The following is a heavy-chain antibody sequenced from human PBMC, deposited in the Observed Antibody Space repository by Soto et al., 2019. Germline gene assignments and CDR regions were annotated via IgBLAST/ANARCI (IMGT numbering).Heavy chain of an antibody. D-gene: IGHD3-16*01. CDR2: IYYSGST. CDR3: ARVWGYYFDF. CDR1: GGSISSYY. J-gene: IGHJ4*02. Sequence: QVQLQESGPGLVKPSETLSLTCTVSGGSISSYYWSWIRQPPGKGLEWIGYIYYSGSTNYNPSLKRRVTIPVATSKYLFSLKRSSVTAADTAVYYCARVWGYYFDFWGQGTLVTVSS. V-gene: IGHV4-59*01.